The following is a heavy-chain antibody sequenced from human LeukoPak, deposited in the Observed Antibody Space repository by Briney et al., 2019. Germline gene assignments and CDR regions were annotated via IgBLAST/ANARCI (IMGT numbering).Heavy chain of an antibody. D-gene: IGHD3-3*01. CDR1: GSTFSSYA. J-gene: IGHJ5*02. V-gene: IGHV3-23*01. CDR3: AKDSGASITIFGVVIMDNWFDP. CDR2: ISGSGGST. Sequence: TGGSLRLSCAASGSTFSSYAMSWVRQAPGKGLEWVSAISGSGGSTYYADSVEGRFTISRDNSKNTLYLQMNSLRAEDTAVYYCAKDSGASITIFGVVIMDNWFDPWGQGTLVTVSS.